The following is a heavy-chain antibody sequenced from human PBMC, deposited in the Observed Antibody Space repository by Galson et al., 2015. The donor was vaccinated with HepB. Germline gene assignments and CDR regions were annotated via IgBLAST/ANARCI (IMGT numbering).Heavy chain of an antibody. CDR3: ATRREGREVTQHGMDV. D-gene: IGHD4-11*01. J-gene: IGHJ6*02. Sequence: SVKVSCKVSGYTLTELSMHWVRQAPGKGLEWMGGFDPEDGETIYAQKFQGRVTMTEDTSTDTAYMELSSLRSEDTAVYYCATRREGREVTQHGMDVWGQGTTVTVSS. CDR1: GYTLTELS. CDR2: FDPEDGET. V-gene: IGHV1-24*01.